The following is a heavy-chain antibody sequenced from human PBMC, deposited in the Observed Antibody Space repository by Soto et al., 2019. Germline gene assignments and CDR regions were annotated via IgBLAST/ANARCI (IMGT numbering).Heavy chain of an antibody. V-gene: IGHV1-18*01. CDR2: ISAYNGNT. CDR3: ARAGLLWFGELGSNWFDP. Sequence: ASVKVSCKASGYTFTSYGISWVRQAPGQGLEWMGWISAYNGNTNYAQKLQGRVTMTTDTSTSTAYMELRSLRSDDTAVYYCARAGLLWFGELGSNWFDPWGQGTLVTVSS. CDR1: GYTFTSYG. J-gene: IGHJ5*02. D-gene: IGHD3-10*01.